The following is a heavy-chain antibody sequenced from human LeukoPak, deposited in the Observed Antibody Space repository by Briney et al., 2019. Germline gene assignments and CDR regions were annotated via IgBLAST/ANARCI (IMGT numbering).Heavy chain of an antibody. CDR2: IWFDGGHE. D-gene: IGHD3-10*01. V-gene: IGHV3-33*06. CDR1: GFAFNKYV. J-gene: IGHJ3*01. CDR3: AKEVAFGAGAYDV. Sequence: GGSLRLSCVASGFAFNKYVIHWVRQAPGEGLEWVANIWFDGGHEDYVDSVRGRVTISRDNSRNTMSLQMNSLRGEDTALYFCAKEVAFGAGAYDVWGQGTRVTVSS.